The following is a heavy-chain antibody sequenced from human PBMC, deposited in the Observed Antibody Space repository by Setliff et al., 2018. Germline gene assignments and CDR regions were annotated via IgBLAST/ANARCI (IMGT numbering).Heavy chain of an antibody. J-gene: IGHJ6*03. CDR2: IYTSGST. D-gene: IGHD3-22*01. V-gene: IGHV4-4*08. CDR1: GGSISSYY. CDR3: ARSRGYNYDSSGYYYDNYYYYYMDV. Sequence: PSETLSLTCTVSGGSISSYYWSWIRQPPGKGLEWIGYIYTSGSTNYNPSLKNRVTISVDTSKNQFSLKLSSVTAADTAVYYCARSRGYNYDSSGYYYDNYYYYYMDVWGKGTTVTVSS.